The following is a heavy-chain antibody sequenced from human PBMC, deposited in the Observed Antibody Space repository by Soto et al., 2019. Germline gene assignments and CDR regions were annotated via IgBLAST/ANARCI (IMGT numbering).Heavy chain of an antibody. J-gene: IGHJ6*02. V-gene: IGHV1-2*04. Sequence: QVQLVQSGAEVNKPGASVKVSCKASGYTFTGYYMHWVRQAPGQGLEWMGWINPNSGGTNYAQKFQGWVTMTRDTSISTAYMELSRLRSDDTAVYYCARDRIFAAAAGPNYYYYGMDVWGQGTTVTVSS. CDR2: INPNSGGT. D-gene: IGHD6-13*01. CDR3: ARDRIFAAAAGPNYYYYGMDV. CDR1: GYTFTGYY.